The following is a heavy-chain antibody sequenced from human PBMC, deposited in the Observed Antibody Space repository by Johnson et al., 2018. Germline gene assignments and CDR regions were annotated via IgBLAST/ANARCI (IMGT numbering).Heavy chain of an antibody. D-gene: IGHD6-6*01. CDR2: IIPSFGVA. CDR3: AIPKLENRHFDY. CDR1: GGTFSNYA. J-gene: IGHJ4*02. V-gene: IGHV1-69*04. Sequence: QVQLVQSGAEVKKPGSSVKVSCKASGGTFSNYAINWVRQAPGQGLEWMGRIIPSFGVAHYAQIFQGRVTITADKSTSTAYMRLSSLRSDDTAVYFCAIPKLENRHFDYWGQGTQVTVSS.